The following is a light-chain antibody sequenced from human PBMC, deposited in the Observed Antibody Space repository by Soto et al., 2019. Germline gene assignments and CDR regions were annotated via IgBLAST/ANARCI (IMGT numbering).Light chain of an antibody. J-gene: IGLJ3*02. CDR3: ETWDSNSLV. V-gene: IGLV4-60*02. CDR1: SGHADYI. CDR2: LERGGNY. Sequence: QAVVTQSSSASASVGSSVTFTCTLSSGHADYIIAWHQQQPGKAPRFLMRLERGGNYNWGSGVSDRFSGSSSGANRYLTISNLQFEDEGVYYCETWDSNSLVFGGGTKVTVL.